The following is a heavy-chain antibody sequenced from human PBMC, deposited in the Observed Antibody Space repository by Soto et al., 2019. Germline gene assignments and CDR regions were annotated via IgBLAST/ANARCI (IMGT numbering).Heavy chain of an antibody. CDR3: ARDRDGYNYFDY. Sequence: SETLSLTCTVSGGSISSYYWNWIRQPPGKGLEWIGYIYYSGSTNYNPYLKSRVTLSVDTSKHQFSLKVSSVTAADTAVYYCARDRDGYNYFDYWGQGTLVTVSS. V-gene: IGHV4-59*01. CDR1: GGSISSYY. J-gene: IGHJ4*02. D-gene: IGHD5-12*01. CDR2: IYYSGST.